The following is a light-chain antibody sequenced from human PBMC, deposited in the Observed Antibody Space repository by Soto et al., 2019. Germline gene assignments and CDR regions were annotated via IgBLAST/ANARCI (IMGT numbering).Light chain of an antibody. V-gene: IGLV2-14*01. CDR2: EVT. J-gene: IGLJ3*02. CDR1: SSDVGRYNY. Sequence: QSALTQPASVSGSPGQSITISCTGTSSDVGRYNYVSWYQHHPGKAPKLMIYEVTNRPSGVSNRCSGSKSGNTASLTISGLQAEDEADYYCNSYTSSSTRVFGGGTKLTVL. CDR3: NSYTSSSTRV.